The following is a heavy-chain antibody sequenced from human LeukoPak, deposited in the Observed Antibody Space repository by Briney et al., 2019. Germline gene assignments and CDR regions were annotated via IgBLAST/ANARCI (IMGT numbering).Heavy chain of an antibody. Sequence: GGSLRLSCVVSGFTLSSRWMMWVRQAPGEGLEWMTNINRDGSEKNYVDSVKGRFTVSRDNAKNTLYLQVNNLRAEDTAVYYCARGPNSNWSGLDFWGQGTLLTVSS. CDR1: GFTLSSRW. CDR3: ARGPNSNWSGLDF. CDR2: INRDGSEK. J-gene: IGHJ4*02. D-gene: IGHD6-6*01. V-gene: IGHV3-7*01.